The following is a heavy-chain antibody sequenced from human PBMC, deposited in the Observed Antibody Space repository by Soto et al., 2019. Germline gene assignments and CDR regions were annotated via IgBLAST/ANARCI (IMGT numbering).Heavy chain of an antibody. V-gene: IGHV3-30-3*01. CDR2: ISYDGSNK. J-gene: IGHJ6*02. Sequence: QAGGSLRLSCAASGFTFSSYAMHWVRQAPGKGLEWVAVISYDGSNKYYADSVKGRFTISRDNSKNTLYLQMNSLRAEDTAVYYYARPNIVGATLHYYGMDVWGQGTTVTVSS. CDR3: ARPNIVGATLHYYGMDV. D-gene: IGHD1-26*01. CDR1: GFTFSSYA.